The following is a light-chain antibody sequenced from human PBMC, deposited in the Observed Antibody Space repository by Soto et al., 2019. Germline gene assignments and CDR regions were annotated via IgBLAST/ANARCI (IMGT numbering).Light chain of an antibody. Sequence: EIVLTQSPGTLSLFPGERATLSCRASQSVTSSYLAWYQQKPGQAPRFLIHDASNRATGIPARFSGSGSGTDFTLTISRLEPEDFAVYYCQQYGSSPTFGQGTKVDIK. CDR2: DAS. CDR1: QSVTSSY. CDR3: QQYGSSPT. V-gene: IGKV3-20*01. J-gene: IGKJ1*01.